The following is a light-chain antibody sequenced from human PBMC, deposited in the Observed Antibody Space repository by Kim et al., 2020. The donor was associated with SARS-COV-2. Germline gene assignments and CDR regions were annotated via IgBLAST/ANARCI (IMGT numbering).Light chain of an antibody. V-gene: IGKV3-15*01. Sequence: EIVMTQSPATLSVSPGERATLSCRAGQSVSSSLVWCQQKPGQAPRLLIYGASTRATGIPARFSGSGSGTEFTLTISSLQSEDFAVYYCQQYNNWPYTFGQGTKLEI. CDR2: GAS. CDR3: QQYNNWPYT. J-gene: IGKJ2*01. CDR1: QSVSSS.